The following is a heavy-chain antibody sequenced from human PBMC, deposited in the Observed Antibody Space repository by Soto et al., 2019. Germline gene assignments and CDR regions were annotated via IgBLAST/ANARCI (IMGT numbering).Heavy chain of an antibody. CDR1: GGSISSSSYY. V-gene: IGHV4-39*01. Sequence: SETLSLTCTVSGGSISSSSYYWGWIRQPPGKGLEWIGSIYYSGSTYYNPSLKSRVTISVDTSKNQFSLKLSSVTAADTAVYYCARSRIVVVVAATPNWFDPWGQGTLVTVSS. CDR3: ARSRIVVVVAATPNWFDP. CDR2: IYYSGST. J-gene: IGHJ5*02. D-gene: IGHD2-15*01.